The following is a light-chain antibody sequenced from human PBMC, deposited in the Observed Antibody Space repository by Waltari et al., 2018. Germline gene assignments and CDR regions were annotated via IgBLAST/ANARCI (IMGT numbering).Light chain of an antibody. J-gene: IGKJ4*01. Sequence: DIQMTQSPSYVSASVGDSVTITCRASQGINNWLAWYQQKPGKAPKLLIYTASRLQSGVPSRFSGTGSGTDFTLTISSLLPDDFATYYCQQGNSYPLTFGGGTKVEIK. CDR1: QGINNW. V-gene: IGKV1D-12*01. CDR3: QQGNSYPLT. CDR2: TAS.